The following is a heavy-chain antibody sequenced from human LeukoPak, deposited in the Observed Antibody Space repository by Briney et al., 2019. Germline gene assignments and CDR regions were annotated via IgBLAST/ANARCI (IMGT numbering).Heavy chain of an antibody. V-gene: IGHV3-21*06. D-gene: IGHD5-12*01. CDR1: GFTLSRFN. CDR3: ARENILEDTSTVDY. CDR2: ISLSGSYM. Sequence: GGSLRLSCAASGFTLSRFNMNWVRQAPGKGPEWVSFISLSGSYMYYADSVKGRFTITRDNAKNSLYLQMGSLRGEDTAVYYCARENILEDTSTVDYWGQGTLVTVSS. J-gene: IGHJ4*02.